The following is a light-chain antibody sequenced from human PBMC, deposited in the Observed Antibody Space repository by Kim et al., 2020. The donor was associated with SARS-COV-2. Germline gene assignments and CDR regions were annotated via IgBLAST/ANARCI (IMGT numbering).Light chain of an antibody. CDR3: QQYGSSPPVT. J-gene: IGKJ4*01. CDR2: GAS. V-gene: IGKV3-20*01. CDR1: QSASSSY. Sequence: SPAERAALSSRASQSASSSYLAWYQQKPGQAPRLLIYGASSRTAGIPDRFSGSGSGTDFTLTISRMEPEDFAVYYCQQYGSSPPVTFGGGTKLEI.